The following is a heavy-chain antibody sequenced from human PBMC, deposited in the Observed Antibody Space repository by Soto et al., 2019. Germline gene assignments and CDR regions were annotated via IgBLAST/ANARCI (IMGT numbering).Heavy chain of an antibody. CDR3: ATQGFGVLHGLVDV. Sequence: QVQLQESGPGLVKPSETLSLTCTVTGGCISSISNHYCSWIRLPPGKGLEWIGYVSYSGYTSYNPSLKSRVIISVDTSNNQCSLSLTSVTAADTAMYYCATQGFGVLHGLVDVWGQGTTVTVSS. J-gene: IGHJ6*02. D-gene: IGHD3-10*01. V-gene: IGHV4-59*08. CDR1: GGCISSISNHY. CDR2: VSYSGYT.